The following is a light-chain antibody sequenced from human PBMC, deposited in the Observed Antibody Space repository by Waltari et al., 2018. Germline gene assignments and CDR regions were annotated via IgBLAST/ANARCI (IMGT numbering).Light chain of an antibody. J-gene: IGLJ1*01. CDR3: SSYAGNYIYV. V-gene: IGLV2-8*01. CDR1: SGDIGTYDH. Sequence: QSALTQPPSASGSPGQSVTISCTGTSGDIGTYDHVSWYQQHPGKAPKVIVYAVTKRPSGVPDRFSGSKSGDTAFLTVSGLQAEDEADYYCSSYAGNYIYVFATGTEVTVL. CDR2: AVT.